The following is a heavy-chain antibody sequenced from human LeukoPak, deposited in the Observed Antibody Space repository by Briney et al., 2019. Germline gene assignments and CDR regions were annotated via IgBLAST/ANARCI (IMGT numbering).Heavy chain of an antibody. Sequence: ASVKVSCKASGYTFTGYYMHWVRQAPGQGLEWMGWINPNSGGTNYAQKLQGRVTMTTDTSTSTAYMELRSLRSDDTAVYYCARAGLSQYYYDSSGQPPPPSYYYMDVWGKGTTVTVSS. J-gene: IGHJ6*03. CDR3: ARAGLSQYYYDSSGQPPPPSYYYMDV. V-gene: IGHV1-2*02. D-gene: IGHD3-22*01. CDR2: INPNSGGT. CDR1: GYTFTGYY.